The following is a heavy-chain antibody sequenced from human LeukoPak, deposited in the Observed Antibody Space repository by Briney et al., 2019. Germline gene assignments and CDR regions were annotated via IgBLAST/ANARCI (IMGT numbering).Heavy chain of an antibody. D-gene: IGHD6-13*01. CDR1: GYTFTSYA. J-gene: IGHJ6*02. CDR3: ARDNVAAAGTDYYYYGMDV. CDR2: INAGNGNT. Sequence: ASVKVSCKASGYTFTSYAMHWVRQAPGQRLEWMGWINAGNGNTKYSQKFQGRVTITRDTSASTAYMELSSLRSEDTAVYYCARDNVAAAGTDYYYYGMDVWGQGTTVTVSS. V-gene: IGHV1-3*01.